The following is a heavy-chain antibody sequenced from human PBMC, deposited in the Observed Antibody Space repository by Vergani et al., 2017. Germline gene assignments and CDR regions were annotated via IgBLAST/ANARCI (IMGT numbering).Heavy chain of an antibody. J-gene: IGHJ6*02. CDR1: GFTFSSYE. CDR2: ISSSGSTI. Sequence: EVQLVESGGGLVQPGGSLRLSCAASGFTFSSYEMNWVRQAPGKGLEWVSYISSSGSTIYYADSVKGRFPISRDNAKNSLYLQMNSLRAEDTAVYYCAREYRGYSGYDAGAYYYGMDVWGQGTTVTVSS. CDR3: AREYRGYSGYDAGAYYYGMDV. D-gene: IGHD5-12*01. V-gene: IGHV3-48*03.